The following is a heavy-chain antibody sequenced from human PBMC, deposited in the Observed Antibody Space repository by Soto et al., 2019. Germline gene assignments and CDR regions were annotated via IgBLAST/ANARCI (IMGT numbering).Heavy chain of an antibody. CDR3: AKDQGSSGRRGGGLFDS. J-gene: IGHJ4*02. D-gene: IGHD3-22*01. Sequence: GGPLRLSCAASGFTFSSYAMSWVRQAPGKGLEWVSAISVSGANTYYTDSVKGQFTISRDNSKNTVYLQMNSLRADDTAVYYCAKDQGSSGRRGGGLFDSWGEGTRRTGSS. CDR1: GFTFSSYA. CDR2: ISVSGANT. V-gene: IGHV3-23*01.